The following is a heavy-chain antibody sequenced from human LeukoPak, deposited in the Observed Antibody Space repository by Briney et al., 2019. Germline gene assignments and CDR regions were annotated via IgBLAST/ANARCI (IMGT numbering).Heavy chain of an antibody. CDR2: ISGGGDAT. Sequence: GGSLRLSCAASTFIFSDYAMTCVRQAPGKGLEWVSTISGGGDATYYAHSVKGRFAVSRDNSKKTLYLQLNSLRAEDTAVYYCTRDQRKYCSRTTCFVFDIWGQGTVVSVSS. CDR3: TRDQRKYCSRTTCFVFDI. V-gene: IGHV3-23*01. CDR1: TFIFSDYA. J-gene: IGHJ3*02. D-gene: IGHD2-2*01.